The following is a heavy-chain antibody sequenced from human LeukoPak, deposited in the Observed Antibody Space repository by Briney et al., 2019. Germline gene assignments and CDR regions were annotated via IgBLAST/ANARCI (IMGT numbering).Heavy chain of an antibody. V-gene: IGHV3-7*01. CDR2: IKQDGSEK. CDR3: ARDAKSTTIFGEVPNETTYYYYYYMDV. J-gene: IGHJ6*03. D-gene: IGHD3-3*01. Sequence: GGSLRLSCAASGFTFSSYWMTWVRQAPGKGLEWVANIKQDGSEKYYVDSVKGRFSISRDNAKKTLYLQMNSLRAEDTAVYYCARDAKSTTIFGEVPNETTYYYYYYMDVWGKGTTVTVSS. CDR1: GFTFSSYW.